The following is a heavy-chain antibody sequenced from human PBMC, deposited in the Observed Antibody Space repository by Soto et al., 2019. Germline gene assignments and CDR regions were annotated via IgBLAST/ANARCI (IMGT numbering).Heavy chain of an antibody. J-gene: IGHJ3*02. D-gene: IGHD3-10*01. V-gene: IGHV3-7*05. Sequence: EVQLVESGGGLVQPGGSLRLSCAASGFTFSNDWMTWVRQAPGKGLEWVANIKKDGSKKSYLDSVWGRFTISRDNAKNSLYLEMNSLRAEDTALYDCARDVSPGNSNSYVDAFDIWGQGTMVTVSS. CDR1: GFTFSNDW. CDR2: IKKDGSKK. CDR3: ARDVSPGNSNSYVDAFDI.